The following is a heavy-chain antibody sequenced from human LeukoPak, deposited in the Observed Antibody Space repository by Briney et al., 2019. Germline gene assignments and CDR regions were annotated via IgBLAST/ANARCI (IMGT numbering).Heavy chain of an antibody. CDR3: AREVGTPQAFDI. D-gene: IGHD1-26*01. J-gene: IGHJ3*02. Sequence: GGSLRLSCAASGFTFSDYYMSWIRQAPGKGLEWVSYISTSGSTINYADSVRGRFTVSRDNAKNSLYLQMYSLKAEDTAIYYCAREVGTPQAFDIWGQGTMVTVSS. CDR2: ISTSGSTI. V-gene: IGHV3-11*04. CDR1: GFTFSDYY.